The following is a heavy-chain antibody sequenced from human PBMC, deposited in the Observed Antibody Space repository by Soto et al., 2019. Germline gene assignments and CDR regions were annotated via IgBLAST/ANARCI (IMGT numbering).Heavy chain of an antibody. V-gene: IGHV4-30-4*01. CDR3: ARGAGGTLKFDP. J-gene: IGHJ5*02. CDR2: IYYSGST. D-gene: IGHD1-1*01. CDR1: GGSISSGDYY. Sequence: QVQLQESGPGLVKPSQTLSLTCTVSGGSISSGDYYWSWIRQPPGKGLEWIGYIYYSGSTYYNPSLKSRVTISIDTSKTQFSLWLSSVTAADTAVYYCARGAGGTLKFDPWGRGTLVTVSS.